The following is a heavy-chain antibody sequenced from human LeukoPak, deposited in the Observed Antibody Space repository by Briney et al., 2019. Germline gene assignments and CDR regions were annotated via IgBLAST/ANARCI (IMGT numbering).Heavy chain of an antibody. CDR3: ARDRGDSNPRYFDL. J-gene: IGHJ2*01. Sequence: SETLSLTCTVSGGSISGGDYYWGWIRQPPGKGLEWIGIIYYSGRTYYNPSLKSRVTISVDTSKNQFSLKLSSVTAADTAVYYCARDRGDSNPRYFDLWGRGTLVTVSS. CDR1: GGSISGGDYY. D-gene: IGHD3-22*01. V-gene: IGHV4-39*07. CDR2: IYYSGRT.